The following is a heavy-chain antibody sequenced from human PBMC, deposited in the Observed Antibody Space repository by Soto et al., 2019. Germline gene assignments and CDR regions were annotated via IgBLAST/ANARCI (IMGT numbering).Heavy chain of an antibody. CDR3: ARGLILWFGELSRRGGYYYYVDV. CDR1: GGSFSGYQ. V-gene: IGHV4-34*01. CDR2: INDSGDI. J-gene: IGHJ6*03. Sequence: QVQLQQWGAGLLKPSETLSLTCAVYGGSFSGYQWSWIRQTPGKGLEWSGGINDSGDINYNPSLKSRVTILVDSQKTQISLRLSSVTAADTAVYYCARGLILWFGELSRRGGYYYYVDVWGKGTAVTVSS. D-gene: IGHD3-10*01.